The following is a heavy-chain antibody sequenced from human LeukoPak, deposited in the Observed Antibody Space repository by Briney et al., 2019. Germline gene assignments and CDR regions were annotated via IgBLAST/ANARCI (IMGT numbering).Heavy chain of an antibody. D-gene: IGHD4-17*01. CDR3: ASDFALSRHPIYYGDYVEGMWDRYYYYGMDV. Sequence: QPGGSLRLSCAASGFTFSSYLMSWVRQAPGKGLAWVANMKQDGREKYFLDSVKGRCTISRDNAKNSLSLQMNSLRAEDTAVYYCASDFALSRHPIYYGDYVEGMWDRYYYYGMDVWGQGTTVTVSS. CDR1: GFTFSSYL. CDR2: MKQDGREK. V-gene: IGHV3-7*01. J-gene: IGHJ6*02.